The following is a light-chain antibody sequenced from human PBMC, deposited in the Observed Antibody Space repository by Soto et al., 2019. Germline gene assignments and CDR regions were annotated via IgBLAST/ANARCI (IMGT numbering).Light chain of an antibody. CDR3: QQSYSTLSIT. Sequence: DIQMTQSPSSPSASVGDRVTITCQASESISRHLNWYQQKPGKAPNLLIYAASSLQNGVPSRFSGSGSGTDFTLTISNLQPEDFATYYCQQSYSTLSITFGQGTRLEIK. J-gene: IGKJ5*01. CDR2: AAS. V-gene: IGKV1-39*01. CDR1: ESISRH.